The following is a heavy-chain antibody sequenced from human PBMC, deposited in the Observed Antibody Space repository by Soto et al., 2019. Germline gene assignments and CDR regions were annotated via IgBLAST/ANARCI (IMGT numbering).Heavy chain of an antibody. CDR2: LYDLDGS. CDR1: GFTISGKKY. D-gene: IGHD1-1*01. V-gene: IGHV3-53*01. J-gene: IGHJ3*01. Sequence: DVQLVESGGGLIQPGESLRLSCAALGFTISGKKYVAWVRQAPGKGLEWVSALYDLDGSFYAASVKGRFTTSSDSSKTTVYLQMNGLRPDDTAVYYCATWHEREHAYDVWGQGTTVTVSS. CDR3: ATWHEREHAYDV.